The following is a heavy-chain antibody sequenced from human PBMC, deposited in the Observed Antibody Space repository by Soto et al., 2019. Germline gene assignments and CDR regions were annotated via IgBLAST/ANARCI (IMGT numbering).Heavy chain of an antibody. Sequence: ASVKVSCKASGYTFTSYDINWVRQATGQGLEWMGWMNPNSGNTAYAQKFQGRVTMTRNTPISTAYMELSSLRSEDTAVYYCARVSNPSSRWYRFYYYYGMDVWGQGTAVTVS. CDR3: ARVSNPSSRWYRFYYYYGMDV. CDR1: GYTFTSYD. CDR2: MNPNSGNT. J-gene: IGHJ6*02. D-gene: IGHD6-13*01. V-gene: IGHV1-8*01.